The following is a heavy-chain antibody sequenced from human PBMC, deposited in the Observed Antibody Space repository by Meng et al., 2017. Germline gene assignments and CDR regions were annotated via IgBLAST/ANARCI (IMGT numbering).Heavy chain of an antibody. CDR3: ARDEDISAAGKLFGDY. Sequence: GQLVQSWAEVKKPGASVKVSCNPSGYNFPDYYIHWVRQAPGQGLEWMGRIDPKNGDTHYAQKFQGRVTMTGDTSISTAYMDLSGLRSDDTAVYYCARDEDISAAGKLFGDYWGQGTLVTVSS. CDR1: GYNFPDYY. J-gene: IGHJ4*02. V-gene: IGHV1-2*06. D-gene: IGHD6-13*01. CDR2: IDPKNGDT.